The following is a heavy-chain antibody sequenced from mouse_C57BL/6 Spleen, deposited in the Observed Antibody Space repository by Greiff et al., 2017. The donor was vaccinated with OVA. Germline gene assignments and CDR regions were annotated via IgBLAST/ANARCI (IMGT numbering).Heavy chain of an antibody. CDR3: ARLYTTVVAGDWYFDV. J-gene: IGHJ1*03. D-gene: IGHD1-1*01. CDR2: IYPSDSET. V-gene: IGHV1-61*01. CDR1: GYTFTSYW. Sequence: VQLQQPGAELVRPGSSVKLSCKASGYTFTSYWMDWVKQRPGQGLEWIGNIYPSDSETHYNQKFKDKATLTVDKSSSTAYMQLSSLTSEDSAVYDGARLYTTVVAGDWYFDVWGTGTTVTVSS.